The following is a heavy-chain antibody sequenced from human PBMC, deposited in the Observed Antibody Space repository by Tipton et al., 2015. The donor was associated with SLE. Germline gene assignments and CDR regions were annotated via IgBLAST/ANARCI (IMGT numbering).Heavy chain of an antibody. CDR2: VGSNGGST. Sequence: SLRLSCAASGFSVTNYALHWVRQAPGKGLEYVSAVGSNGGSTYYSNSVKGRFTISRDNSKNTMYLQMGSLRPDDMAVYYCARGGAIGVYFDYWGQGTLVIVSS. CDR3: ARGGAIGVYFDY. V-gene: IGHV3-64*01. D-gene: IGHD2-8*01. CDR1: GFSVTNYA. J-gene: IGHJ4*02.